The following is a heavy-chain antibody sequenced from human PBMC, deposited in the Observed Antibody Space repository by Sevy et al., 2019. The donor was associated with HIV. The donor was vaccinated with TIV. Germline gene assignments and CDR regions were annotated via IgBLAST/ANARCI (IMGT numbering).Heavy chain of an antibody. CDR2: IYDSGST. CDR1: GSSIRGSPHY. J-gene: IGHJ4*02. CDR3: ARRPDTILRGGFDR. V-gene: IGHV4-30-4*01. D-gene: IGHD5-18*01. Sequence: SETLSLTCTVSGSSIRGSPHYWSWIRQAPGKGLEWIGYIYDSGSTFYSPSLESRVSMSVDTSKNQFSLRLSSVTAADTAVYHCARRPDTILRGGFDRWGQGTLVTVSS.